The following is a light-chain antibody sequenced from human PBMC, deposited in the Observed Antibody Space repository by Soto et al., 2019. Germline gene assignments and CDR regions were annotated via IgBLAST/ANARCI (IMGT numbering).Light chain of an antibody. CDR3: QSFDSSLRGWV. CDR2: DNN. Sequence: QSVLTQPPSVSGAPGQRVAISCTGSSSNIGARYDVHWYQQLPGTAPKLLIYDNNNRPSGVLDRFSGSKSGTSASLAISGLQAEDGADYYCQSFDSSLRGWVFGGGTKVTVL. V-gene: IGLV1-40*01. J-gene: IGLJ3*02. CDR1: SSNIGARYD.